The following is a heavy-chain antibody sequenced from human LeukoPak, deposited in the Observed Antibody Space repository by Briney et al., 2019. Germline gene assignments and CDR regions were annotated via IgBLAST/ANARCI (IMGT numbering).Heavy chain of an antibody. CDR2: LNPDTGGA. D-gene: IGHD6-19*01. CDR1: GYTFTEYY. J-gene: IGHJ4*02. V-gene: IGHV1-2*02. CDR3: ARQASSAWFPDY. Sequence: GASVKVSCKASGYTFTEYYIHWVRQAPGQGFEWMGWLNPDTGGAHYGQKFLGRVTMTRDTSITTVHMELTWLTSDDTAVYHCARQASSAWFPDYWGQGTLVTVTS.